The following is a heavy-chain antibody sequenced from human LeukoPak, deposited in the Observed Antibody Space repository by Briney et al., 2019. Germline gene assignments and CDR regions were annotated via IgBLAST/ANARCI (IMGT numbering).Heavy chain of an antibody. CDR3: ARAESDSELLWFGELPGSWFDP. Sequence: ASVKVSCKASGYTFTSYAMHWVRQAPGQRLEWMGWINAGNGNTKYSQKFQGRVTITRDTSASTAYMELSSLRSEDTAVYYCARAESDSELLWFGELPGSWFDPWGQGTLVTVSS. J-gene: IGHJ5*02. CDR1: GYTFTSYA. V-gene: IGHV1-3*01. D-gene: IGHD3-10*01. CDR2: INAGNGNT.